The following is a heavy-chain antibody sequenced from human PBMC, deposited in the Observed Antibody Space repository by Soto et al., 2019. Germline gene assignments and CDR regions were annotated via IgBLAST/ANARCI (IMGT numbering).Heavy chain of an antibody. J-gene: IGHJ4*02. Sequence: SETLSLSCTVSGVSISSSSYYWGWIRQPPGKGLEWIGSIYYSGSTYYNPSLKSRVTISVDTSKNQFSLKLSSVTAADTAVYYCARRPVTYYYDSSGDYWGQGTLVTVSS. CDR3: ARRPVTYYYDSSGDY. D-gene: IGHD3-22*01. V-gene: IGHV4-39*01. CDR2: IYYSGST. CDR1: GVSISSSSYY.